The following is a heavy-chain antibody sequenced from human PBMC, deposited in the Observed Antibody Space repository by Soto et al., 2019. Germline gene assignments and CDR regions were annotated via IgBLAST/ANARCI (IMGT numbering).Heavy chain of an antibody. CDR2: MYHSGST. Sequence: SETLFLTWAVSGGSIGSGGYSWSWIRQPPEKGLEWIGYMYHSGSTYYNPSLKSRVTISIDRSKNQFPLKLSSVTAADTAVYYCARVPDYWGQGILVTVSS. D-gene: IGHD2-2*01. V-gene: IGHV4-30-2*01. CDR1: GGSIGSGGYS. J-gene: IGHJ4*02. CDR3: ARVPDY.